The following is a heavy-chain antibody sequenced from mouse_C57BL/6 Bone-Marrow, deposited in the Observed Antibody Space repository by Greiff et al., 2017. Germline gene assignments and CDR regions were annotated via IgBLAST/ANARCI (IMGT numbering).Heavy chain of an antibody. Sequence: QVQLQQSGAELVKPGASVKISCKASGYAFSSYWMNWVKQRPGKGLEWIGQIYPGDGDTNYNGKFKGKATLTADKSSSTAYMQLSSLTSEDSAVYFCAREITTVVAPYYFDYWGQSTTLTVSS. CDR3: AREITTVVAPYYFDY. CDR1: GYAFSSYW. J-gene: IGHJ2*01. CDR2: IYPGDGDT. V-gene: IGHV1-80*01. D-gene: IGHD1-1*01.